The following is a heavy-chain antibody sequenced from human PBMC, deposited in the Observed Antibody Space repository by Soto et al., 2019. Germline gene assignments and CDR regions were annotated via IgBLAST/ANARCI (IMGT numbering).Heavy chain of an antibody. CDR1: GGSISSSSYY. CDR2: IYYSGST. CDR3: ARVFDSSGYLDY. J-gene: IGHJ4*02. V-gene: IGHV4-39*01. Sequence: PSETLSLTCTVSGGSISSSSYYWGWIRQPPGKGLEWIGSIYYSGSTYYNPSLKSRVTISVDTSKNQFSLKLSSVTAADTAVYYCARVFDSSGYLDYWGQGTLVTVS. D-gene: IGHD3-22*01.